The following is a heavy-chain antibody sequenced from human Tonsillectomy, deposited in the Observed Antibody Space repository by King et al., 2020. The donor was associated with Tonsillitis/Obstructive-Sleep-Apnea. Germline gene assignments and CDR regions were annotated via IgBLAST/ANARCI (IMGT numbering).Heavy chain of an antibody. V-gene: IGHV3-43*02. Sequence: QLVESGGGVVQPGGSLRLSCAASGFTFDDYAMHWVRQAPGKGLEWVSLISGDGGSTYYADSVKGRFTISRDNSKNSLYLQMNSLRTEDTALYYCAKDITPYYDFWSGYPTVNWFDPWGQGTLVTVSS. CDR1: GFTFDDYA. CDR3: AKDITPYYDFWSGYPTVNWFDP. J-gene: IGHJ5*02. CDR2: ISGDGGST. D-gene: IGHD3-3*01.